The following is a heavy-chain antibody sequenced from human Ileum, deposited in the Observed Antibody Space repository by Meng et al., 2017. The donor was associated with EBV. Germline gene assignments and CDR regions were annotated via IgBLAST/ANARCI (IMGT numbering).Heavy chain of an antibody. D-gene: IGHD3-16*01. CDR1: GFSLSTNGVG. CDR3: AHKPSGEDFFDY. J-gene: IGHJ4*02. Sequence: QISFKEVCPTRVKPTQTLTLTCIFSGFSLSTNGVGVGWIRQPPGKALEWLALIYYDDYQRYIPSLKTRLTITRVTSKSQVVLAMTDMDPVDTATYYCAHKPSGEDFFDYWGQGTLVTVSS. V-gene: IGHV2-5*02. CDR2: IYYDDYQ.